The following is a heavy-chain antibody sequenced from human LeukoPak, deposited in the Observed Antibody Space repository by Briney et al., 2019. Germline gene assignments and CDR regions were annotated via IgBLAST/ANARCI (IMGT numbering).Heavy chain of an antibody. V-gene: IGHV1-18*04. CDR3: ARDPRITLVRGYWFDP. D-gene: IGHD3-10*01. J-gene: IGHJ5*02. Sequence: GASVTDSFLSSGYTFTSYYMHGLRQPPGQGREGMGCISAYNGKPNYAQKLQGRVTMSTYTSTRAAYMELRSLRSDDTAVYYCARDPRITLVRGYWFDPWGQGTLVTVSS. CDR2: ISAYNGKP. CDR1: GYTFTSYY.